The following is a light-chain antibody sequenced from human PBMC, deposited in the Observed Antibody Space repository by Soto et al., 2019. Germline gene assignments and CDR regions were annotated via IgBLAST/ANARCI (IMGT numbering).Light chain of an antibody. CDR2: AVS. Sequence: QSVLTQPRSVSGSPGQSVAISCTGSRSDVGGYKYVSWYQQLPGKAPKLIIYAVSRRPSGVPDRFSGSKSGNTASLTISGLQAEDEGDYYCCSYGGGRTPLGFGGGTKLTVL. J-gene: IGLJ2*01. CDR3: CSYGGGRTPLG. CDR1: RSDVGGYKY. V-gene: IGLV2-11*01.